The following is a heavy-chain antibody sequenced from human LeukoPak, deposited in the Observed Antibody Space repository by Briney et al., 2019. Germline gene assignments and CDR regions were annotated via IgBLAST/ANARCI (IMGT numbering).Heavy chain of an antibody. CDR1: GGSFSGYY. CDR2: INHSGST. D-gene: IGHD2-15*01. V-gene: IGHV4-34*01. J-gene: IGHJ6*03. CDR3: ARLKGHCSGGSCYSGYYYYYMDV. Sequence: SETLSLTCAVYGGSFSGYYWSWIRQPPGKGLECIGEINHSGSTNYNPSLKSRVTISVDTSKNQFSLKLSSVTAADTAVYYCARLKGHCSGGSCYSGYYYYYMDVWGKGTTVTVSS.